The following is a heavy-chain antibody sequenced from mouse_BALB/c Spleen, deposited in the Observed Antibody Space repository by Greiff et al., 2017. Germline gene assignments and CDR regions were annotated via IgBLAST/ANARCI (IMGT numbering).Heavy chain of an antibody. Sequence: EVNLVESGGGLVQPGGSLKLSCAASGFTFSSYGMSWVRQTPDKRLELVATINSNGGSTYYPDSVKGRFTISRDNAKNTLYLQMSSLKSEDTAMYYCARDTTAFDYWGQGTTLTVSS. CDR1: GFTFSSYG. CDR3: ARDTTAFDY. J-gene: IGHJ2*01. CDR2: INSNGGST. V-gene: IGHV5-6-3*01. D-gene: IGHD1-2*01.